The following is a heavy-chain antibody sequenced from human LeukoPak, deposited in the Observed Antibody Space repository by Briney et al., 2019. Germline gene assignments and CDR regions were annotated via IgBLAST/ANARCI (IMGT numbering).Heavy chain of an antibody. Sequence: GGSLRLSCAASGLTFSSYTMNWVRQAPGRGLEWVSYISSSSSTIYYADSVKGRFTISRDNAKKSLYLQMNSLRVEDTAVYYCAREVVVVAANWFDPWGQGTLVTVSS. D-gene: IGHD2-15*01. J-gene: IGHJ5*02. CDR3: AREVVVVAANWFDP. CDR1: GLTFSSYT. CDR2: ISSSSSTI. V-gene: IGHV3-48*01.